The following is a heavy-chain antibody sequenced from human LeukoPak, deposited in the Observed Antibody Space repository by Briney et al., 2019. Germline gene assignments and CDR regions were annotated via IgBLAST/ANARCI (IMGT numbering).Heavy chain of an antibody. CDR2: LYYSDNTYDNPSVSSGNT. Sequence: SETLSPTCTVSGGSISDTSDFWGWIRQPPGKGLEWIGSLYYSDNTYDNPSVSSGNTYYNPSLKSRVTISVDTSKNQFSLKLSSVTAADTAMYYCARRHRSYDSGGHVIDYWGQGTLVTVSS. V-gene: IGHV4-39*01. J-gene: IGHJ4*02. CDR1: GGSISDTSDF. D-gene: IGHD3-22*01. CDR3: ARRHRSYDSGGHVIDY.